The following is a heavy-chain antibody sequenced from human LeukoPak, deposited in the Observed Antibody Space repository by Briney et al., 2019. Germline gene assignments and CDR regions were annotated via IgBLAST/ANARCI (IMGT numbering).Heavy chain of an antibody. V-gene: IGHV3-23*01. D-gene: IGHD3-3*01. CDR3: AKRLDPYYDFWSY. Sequence: GGSLRLSCAASGFSFSSYAMSWVRQAPGQGLEWVSGISGSDVSTYYADSVKGRFTISRDNSKNTLYLQMNSLRAEDTAVYYCAKRLDPYYDFWSYWGQGTLVTVSS. CDR2: ISGSDVST. CDR1: GFSFSSYA. J-gene: IGHJ4*02.